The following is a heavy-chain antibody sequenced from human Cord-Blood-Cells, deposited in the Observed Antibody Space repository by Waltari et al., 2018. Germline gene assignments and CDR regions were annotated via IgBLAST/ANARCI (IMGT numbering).Heavy chain of an antibody. V-gene: IGHV3-21*01. CDR1: GFSFCRYN. J-gene: IGHJ6*02. D-gene: IGHD6-13*01. CDR3: ARDSSSSWYYYYYGMDV. CDR2: ISSSSSYI. Sequence: EVQLVESGRGLVTPGGSLRHSCAGSGFSFCRYNILWVRQVQGKGLEWVSSISSSSSYIYYADSVKGRFTISRDNAKNSLYLQMNSLRAEDTAVYYCARDSSSSWYYYYYGMDVWGQGTTVTVSS.